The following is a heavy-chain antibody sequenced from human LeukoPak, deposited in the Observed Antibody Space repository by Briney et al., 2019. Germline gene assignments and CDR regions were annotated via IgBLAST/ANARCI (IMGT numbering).Heavy chain of an antibody. V-gene: IGHV3-21*01. Sequence: GGSLRLSCAASGFTFSHYAMTWVRRAPGKGLEWVSTISSSVSNTFYADPVKGRFTISRDNAKNSLYLQMNSLRAEDTAVYYCAREPMYYDILTAPPGAFDIWGQGTMVTVSS. CDR2: ISSSVSNT. D-gene: IGHD3-9*01. CDR1: GFTFSHYA. CDR3: AREPMYYDILTAPPGAFDI. J-gene: IGHJ3*02.